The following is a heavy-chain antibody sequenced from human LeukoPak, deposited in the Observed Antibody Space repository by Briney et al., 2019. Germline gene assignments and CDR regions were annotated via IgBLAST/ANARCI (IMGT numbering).Heavy chain of an antibody. J-gene: IGHJ4*02. CDR2: IIENGSNQ. CDR3: ARVQGGGYRTADY. CDR1: GFTFSSYA. V-gene: IGHV3-30*04. D-gene: IGHD6-19*01. Sequence: GGSLRLSCAASGFTFSSYAIHWVRQAPGKGLDWVAVIIENGSNQYYADSVKGRFTISRDNSKNTLFLQMNSLRGEDTAMYYCARVQGGGYRTADYWGQGTLVTVSS.